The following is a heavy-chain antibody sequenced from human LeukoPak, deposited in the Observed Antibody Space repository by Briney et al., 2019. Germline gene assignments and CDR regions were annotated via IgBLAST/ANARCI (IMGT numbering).Heavy chain of an antibody. D-gene: IGHD3-3*01. CDR2: IKQDGSEK. V-gene: IGHV3-7*01. CDR1: GFTFSSYW. Sequence: GGPLRLSCAASGFTFSSYWMSWLRQAPGKGLEWVANIKQDGSEKYYVDSVKGRFTISRDNAKNSLYLQMNSLRAEDTAVYYCARDNSVKLLYDFWSGYYTPNYYFDYWGQGTLVTVSS. J-gene: IGHJ4*02. CDR3: ARDNSVKLLYDFWSGYYTPNYYFDY.